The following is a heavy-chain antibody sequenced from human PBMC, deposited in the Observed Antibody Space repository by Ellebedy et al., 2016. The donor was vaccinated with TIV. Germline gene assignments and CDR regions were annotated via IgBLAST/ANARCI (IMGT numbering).Heavy chain of an antibody. CDR2: ISGSGGST. J-gene: IGHJ4*02. CDR3: AKARGSSSFFDY. Sequence: GESLKISCAASGFTFSSYTMRWVRQAPGKGLEWVSDISGSGGSTYYADSVKGRFTISRDNSKNTLYLQMNSLRGEDTAVYYCAKARGSSSFFDYWGQGTLVTVSS. CDR1: GFTFSSYT. V-gene: IGHV3-23*01. D-gene: IGHD6-6*01.